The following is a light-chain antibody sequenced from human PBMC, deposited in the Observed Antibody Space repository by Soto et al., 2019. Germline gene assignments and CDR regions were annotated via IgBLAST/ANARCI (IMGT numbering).Light chain of an antibody. CDR1: QSVSSSY. Sequence: VLTQSPGTLYLSPGERATLSCRASQSVSSSYLAWYQQKPGQAPRLLIYGASSRATGIPDRFSGSGSGTDFTLTISRLEPEDFAVYYCQQYGSSPPVTFGPGTKVDIK. CDR2: GAS. CDR3: QQYGSSPPVT. J-gene: IGKJ3*01. V-gene: IGKV3-20*01.